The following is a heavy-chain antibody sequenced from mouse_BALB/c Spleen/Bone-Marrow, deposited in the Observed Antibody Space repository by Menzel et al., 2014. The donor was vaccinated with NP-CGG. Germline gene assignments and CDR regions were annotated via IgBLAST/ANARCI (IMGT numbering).Heavy chain of an antibody. V-gene: IGHV5-6*02. CDR2: ISSGGSYT. D-gene: IGHD1-3*01. CDR3: ARLTPDYAMDY. Sequence: DVMLVESGGDLVKPGGSLKLSCAASGFTFSNYGMSWVRQTPDKRLEWVATISSGGSYTYFPDGVKGRFTISRDNAKNTLYLQMNSLKSEDAAMYYCARLTPDYAMDYWGQGTSVTVSS. CDR1: GFTFSNYG. J-gene: IGHJ4*01.